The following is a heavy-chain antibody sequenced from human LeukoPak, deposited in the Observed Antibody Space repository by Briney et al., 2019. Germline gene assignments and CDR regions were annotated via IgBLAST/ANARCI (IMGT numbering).Heavy chain of an antibody. CDR2: VSNNGET. CDR1: GFSLSSYT. D-gene: IGHD4-17*01. CDR3: AREITGTLDY. J-gene: IGHJ4*02. V-gene: IGHV3-64*01. Sequence: GGSLRLSCAASGFSLSSYTVHWVRQAPGKGLESVSAVSNNGETYYLNSVKGRFTISRDSSKNTLYLQMDSLRTEDTAVYYCAREITGTLDYWGQGTLVTVSS.